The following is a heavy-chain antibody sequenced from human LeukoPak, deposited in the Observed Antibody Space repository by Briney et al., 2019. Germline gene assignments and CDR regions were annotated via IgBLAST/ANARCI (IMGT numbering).Heavy chain of an antibody. D-gene: IGHD2-2*01. Sequence: GGSLRLSCAASGFTFSAYGMSWVRQAPGKRLEWVSGISGSGDRTHYADSVKGRFTISRDNAKNSLYLQMNSLRAEDTAVYYCASDFGIHRYCSSTSCAEDAFDIWGQGTMVTVSS. CDR1: GFTFSAYG. CDR2: ISGSGDRT. CDR3: ASDFGIHRYCSSTSCAEDAFDI. V-gene: IGHV3-23*01. J-gene: IGHJ3*02.